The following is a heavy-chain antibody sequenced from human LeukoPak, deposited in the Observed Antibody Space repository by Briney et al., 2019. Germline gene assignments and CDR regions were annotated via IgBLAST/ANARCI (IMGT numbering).Heavy chain of an antibody. Sequence: GASVKVSCKASGGSFSSYAISWVRQAPGQGLEWMGRIIPIFGTANYAQKFQGRVTITTDESTSTAYMELSSLRSEDTAVYYCARGGRGVVIDGYYYMDVWGKGTTVTVSS. CDR2: IIPIFGTA. CDR1: GGSFSSYA. V-gene: IGHV1-69*05. J-gene: IGHJ6*03. CDR3: ARGGRGVVIDGYYYMDV. D-gene: IGHD3-3*01.